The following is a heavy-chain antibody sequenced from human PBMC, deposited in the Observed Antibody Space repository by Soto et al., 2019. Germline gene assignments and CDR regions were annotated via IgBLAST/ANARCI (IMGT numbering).Heavy chain of an antibody. D-gene: IGHD3-10*01. CDR3: AKDPEFFYYYYYGMDV. Sequence: PRGSLRLSCAASGFTFSSYAMSWVRQAPGKGLEWVSAISGSGGSTYYADSVKGRFTISRDNSKNTLYLQMNSLRAEDTAVYYCAKDPEFFYYYYYGMDVWGQGTLVTVSS. V-gene: IGHV3-23*01. CDR1: GFTFSSYA. CDR2: ISGSGGST. J-gene: IGHJ6*02.